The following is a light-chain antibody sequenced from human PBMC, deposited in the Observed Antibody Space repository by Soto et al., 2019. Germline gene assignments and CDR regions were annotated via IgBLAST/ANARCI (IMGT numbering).Light chain of an antibody. Sequence: EIVLTQSPDTLSLSPGERATLSCRASQSVSGSSLAWYQQKPGQAPRLLIYGASSRATGIPDRFSGSGSGTDFTLTINRLEPEDFAVYYCQQYDSSPSSFTFGPGTKVDIK. CDR1: QSVSGSS. CDR3: QQYDSSPSSFT. CDR2: GAS. V-gene: IGKV3-20*01. J-gene: IGKJ3*01.